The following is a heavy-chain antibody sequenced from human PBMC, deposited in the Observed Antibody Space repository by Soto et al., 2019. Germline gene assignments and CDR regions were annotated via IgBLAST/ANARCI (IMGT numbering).Heavy chain of an antibody. CDR3: AKGPHAFYYDSGTFYYSVP. CDR2: INHSGSV. CDR1: GGSFHGYY. V-gene: IGHV4-34*01. J-gene: IGHJ5*02. D-gene: IGHD3-10*01. Sequence: SATLSLTCALDGGSFHGYYWSWIRQPPGKGLEWIAEINHSGSVNFNPTFKSRVSISLDTSKNQMSLQLSSVSAADPAVYYCAKGPHAFYYDSGTFYYSVPWGQRNLVIVSS.